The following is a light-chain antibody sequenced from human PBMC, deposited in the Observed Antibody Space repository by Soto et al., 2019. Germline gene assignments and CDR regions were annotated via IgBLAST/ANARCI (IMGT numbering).Light chain of an antibody. Sequence: EIVMTQSPATLSVSPGERATLSCRASQSVSSKLAWYQQKPGQAPRLLVYGASTWATGIPARFSGSGSGTEFTLTISSLQSEDFAVYYCQQYNNWPLTFGGGTKVEIK. CDR1: QSVSSK. CDR3: QQYNNWPLT. V-gene: IGKV3-15*01. CDR2: GAS. J-gene: IGKJ4*01.